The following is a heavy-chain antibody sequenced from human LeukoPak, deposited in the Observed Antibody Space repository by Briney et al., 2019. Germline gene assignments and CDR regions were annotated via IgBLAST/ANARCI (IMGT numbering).Heavy chain of an antibody. Sequence: SVKVSCKASGGTFSSYAISWVRQAPGQGLEWMGGIIPIFGTANYAQKFQGRVTITADESTSTAYMELSSLRSEDTAVYFCARSFLRYFDSDYSSLEFDYWGQGTLVTVSS. CDR1: GGTFSSYA. CDR2: IIPIFGTA. CDR3: ARSFLRYFDSDYSSLEFDY. J-gene: IGHJ4*02. V-gene: IGHV1-69*13. D-gene: IGHD3-9*01.